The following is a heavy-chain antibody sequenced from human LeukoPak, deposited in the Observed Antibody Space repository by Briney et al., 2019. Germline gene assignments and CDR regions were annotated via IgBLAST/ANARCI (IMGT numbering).Heavy chain of an antibody. V-gene: IGHV4-34*01. CDR3: ARRPSTITSFGVVISPWFDP. J-gene: IGHJ5*02. CDR1: GGSFSGYY. Sequence: PSETLSLTCAVYGGSFSGYYWSWIRQPPGKGLEWIGEINHSGSTNYNPSLKSRVTISVDTSKNQFSLKLSSVTAADTAVYYCARRPSTITSFGVVISPWFDPWGQGTLVTVSS. CDR2: INHSGST. D-gene: IGHD3-3*01.